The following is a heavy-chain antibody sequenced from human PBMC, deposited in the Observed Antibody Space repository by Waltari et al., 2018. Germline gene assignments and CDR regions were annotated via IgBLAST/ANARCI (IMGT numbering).Heavy chain of an antibody. CDR3: AGLKTLNDELDP. J-gene: IGHJ5*02. D-gene: IGHD1-1*01. CDR1: GGSITTTDYM. V-gene: IGHV4-39*02. CDR2: ILYTLGT. Sequence: QLHLQESGPGLVKPSETLSLTCAVSGGSITTTDYMWACIRQPRGKGLEWIGPILYTLGTHAHPSLRSRAFVSMDAAKNHVFPTLTSVTAAVTGMYYCAGLKTLNDELDPWRQGTLVADSS.